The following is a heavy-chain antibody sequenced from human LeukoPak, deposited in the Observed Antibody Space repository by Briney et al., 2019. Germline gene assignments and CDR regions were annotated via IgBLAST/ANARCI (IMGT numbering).Heavy chain of an antibody. D-gene: IGHD6-13*01. V-gene: IGHV3-48*01. CDR3: ARSGSNWQNWFDP. CDR2: ISSRSSAI. J-gene: IGHJ5*02. CDR1: GFNFSSYS. Sequence: PGGSLRLSCVASGFNFSSYSMNWVRQAPGKGLEWVSYISSRSSAIYYADSVKGRFSISRDNAKNSLYLQMSSLRAEDTAVYYCARSGSNWQNWFDPWGQGTLVTVSS.